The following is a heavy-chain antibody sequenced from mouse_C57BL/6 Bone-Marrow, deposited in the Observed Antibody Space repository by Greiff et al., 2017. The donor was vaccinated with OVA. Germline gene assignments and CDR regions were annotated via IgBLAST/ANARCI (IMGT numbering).Heavy chain of an antibody. V-gene: IGHV1-39*01. CDR2: INHNYGTT. CDR1: GYSFTDYN. Sequence: VQLKESGPELVKPGASVKISCKASGYSFTDYNMNWVKQSNGKSLEWIGVINHNYGTTSYNQKFKGKATLTVDQSSSTAYMQLNSLTSEDSAVYYCAGTGWVSFDYWGQGTTLTVSS. CDR3: AGTGWVSFDY. J-gene: IGHJ2*01. D-gene: IGHD4-1*01.